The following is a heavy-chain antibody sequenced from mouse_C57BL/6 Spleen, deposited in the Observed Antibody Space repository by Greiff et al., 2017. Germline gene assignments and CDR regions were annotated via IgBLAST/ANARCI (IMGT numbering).Heavy chain of an antibody. CDR3: ARNDYDPLYYAMDY. V-gene: IGHV1-26*01. CDR1: GYTFTDYY. D-gene: IGHD2-4*01. Sequence: EVKLQQSGPELVKPGASVKISCKASGYTFTDYYMNWVKQSHGKSLEWIGDINPNNGGTSYNQKFKGKATLTVDKSSSTAYMELRSLTSEDSAVYYCARNDYDPLYYAMDYWGQGTSVTVSS. CDR2: INPNNGGT. J-gene: IGHJ4*01.